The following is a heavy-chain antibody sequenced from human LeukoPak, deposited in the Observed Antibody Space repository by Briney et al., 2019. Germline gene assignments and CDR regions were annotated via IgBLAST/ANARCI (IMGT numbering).Heavy chain of an antibody. J-gene: IGHJ4*02. CDR2: INHSGST. Sequence: SETLSLTCAVYGGSFSGYYWSWIRQPPGKGLEWIGEINHSGSTNYNPSLKSRVTISVDTSKNQFSLKLSSVTAADTAVYYCARRRRTNYYGSGSYATVYYFDYWGQGTLVTVSS. CDR1: GGSFSGYY. CDR3: ARRRRTNYYGSGSYATVYYFDY. D-gene: IGHD3-10*01. V-gene: IGHV4-34*01.